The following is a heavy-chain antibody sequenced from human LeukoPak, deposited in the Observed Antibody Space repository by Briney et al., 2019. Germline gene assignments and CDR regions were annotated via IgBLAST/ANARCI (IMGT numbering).Heavy chain of an antibody. CDR1: GFTFSSYS. V-gene: IGHV3-21*01. CDR2: ITGSSRYI. CDR3: AREYDFWSGYYGY. Sequence: GGSLRLSCAASGFTFSSYSMNWVRQAPGKGLEWVSSITGSSRYIYYADSVKGRFTISRDNAKNSLFLQMNSLRAEDTAVYYCAREYDFWSGYYGYWGQETLVTVSS. D-gene: IGHD3-3*01. J-gene: IGHJ4*02.